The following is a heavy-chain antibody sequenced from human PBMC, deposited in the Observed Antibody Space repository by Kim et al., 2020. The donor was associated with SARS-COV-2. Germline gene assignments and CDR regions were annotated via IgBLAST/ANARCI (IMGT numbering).Heavy chain of an antibody. J-gene: IGHJ2*01. CDR2: IITNNGNP. CDR1: GYNFTDSP. V-gene: IGHV7-4-1*02. CDR3: ARDLGTSYLILAVWYF. Sequence: ASVKVSCKAFGYNFTDSPINWVRQAPGQGPQWMGWIITNNGNPTYAPDFKGRFVFSLDTSVSTAYLQINSLQPDDTAVYYCARDLGTSYLILAVWYF. D-gene: IGHD1-26*01.